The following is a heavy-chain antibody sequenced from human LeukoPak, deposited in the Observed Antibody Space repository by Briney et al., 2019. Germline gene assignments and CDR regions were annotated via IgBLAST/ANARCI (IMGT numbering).Heavy chain of an antibody. D-gene: IGHD2-2*01. CDR2: ISSSSSYI. Sequence: GGSLRLSCAASGFTFSSYSMNWVRQAPGKGLEWVSSISSSSSYIYYADSVKGRFTISRDNAKNSLYLRMNSLRAEDTAVYYCARDICSSTSCYARVYYYYYYGMDVWGQGTTVTVSS. J-gene: IGHJ6*02. V-gene: IGHV3-21*01. CDR3: ARDICSSTSCYARVYYYYYYGMDV. CDR1: GFTFSSYS.